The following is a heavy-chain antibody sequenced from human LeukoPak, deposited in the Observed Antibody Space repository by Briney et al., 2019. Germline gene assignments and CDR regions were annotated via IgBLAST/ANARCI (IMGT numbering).Heavy chain of an antibody. J-gene: IGHJ4*02. CDR3: ARVNRIEQQVRNFDN. CDR2: ISYDGSNK. V-gene: IGHV3-30*03. CDR1: GFTFSSYG. D-gene: IGHD6-13*01. Sequence: QPGRSLRLSCAASGFTFSSYGMHWVRQAPGKGLEWVAVISYDGSNKYYADSVKGRFTISRDNSKNTLYLQMNSLRADDTAVYYCARVNRIEQQVRNFDNWGQGTLVTVSS.